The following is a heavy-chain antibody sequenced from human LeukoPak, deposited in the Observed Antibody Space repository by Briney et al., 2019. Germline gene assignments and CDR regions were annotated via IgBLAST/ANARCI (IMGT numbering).Heavy chain of an antibody. Sequence: SETLSLTCSVSGGSISSSSYYWGWIRQPPGKGLEWIGSIYYSGDTYDNPSLKSRVTISVDTSKNQFSLKLSSVTAADTAVYYCARFPYSNYDNSDYWGQGTLVTVSS. CDR2: IYYSGDT. D-gene: IGHD4-11*01. V-gene: IGHV4-39*01. J-gene: IGHJ4*02. CDR1: GGSISSSSYY. CDR3: ARFPYSNYDNSDY.